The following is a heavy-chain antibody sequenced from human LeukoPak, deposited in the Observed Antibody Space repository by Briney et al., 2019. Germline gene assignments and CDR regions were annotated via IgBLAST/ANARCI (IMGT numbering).Heavy chain of an antibody. V-gene: IGHV3-30*18. D-gene: IGHD2-2*01. Sequence: GSLRLSCAASGFTLSSYGMHWVRQAPGKGLEWVAVISYDGSNKYYADSVKGRFTISRDNSKNTLYLQMNSLRAEDTAVYYCAKEVIVVVPAAIYYFDYWGQGTLVTVSS. CDR1: GFTLSSYG. J-gene: IGHJ4*02. CDR3: AKEVIVVVPAAIYYFDY. CDR2: ISYDGSNK.